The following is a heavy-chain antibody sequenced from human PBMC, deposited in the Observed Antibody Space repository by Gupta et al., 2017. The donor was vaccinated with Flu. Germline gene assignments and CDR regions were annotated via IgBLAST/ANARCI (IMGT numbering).Heavy chain of an antibody. Sequence: QVQLVQSGAEVKKPGASVKVSCKASGYTFTSYGISWVRQAPGQGLEWMGWISAYNGNTNYAKKLQGRVTMTTDTSTSTAYRELRSLRSEETAVYDCARVRNERDGYNEGRFFDYGGQGTLVTVSS. J-gene: IGHJ4*02. CDR1: GYTFTSYG. V-gene: IGHV1-18*01. CDR2: ISAYNGNT. CDR3: ARVRNERDGYNEGRFFDY. D-gene: IGHD5-24*01.